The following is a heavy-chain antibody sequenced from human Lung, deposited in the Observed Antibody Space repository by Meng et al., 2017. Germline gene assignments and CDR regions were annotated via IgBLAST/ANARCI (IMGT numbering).Heavy chain of an antibody. CDR3: ARDDSGYADFDS. CDR1: GGSISSHNW. D-gene: IGHD3-22*01. Sequence: QVQLQESGPALVKPSGTLSLTCAVSGGSISSHNWCSWVRQTPGRGLEWIGEVYHSGSTNYNPSLKSRVIISVNNSKNQFSLKLSSVTAADTAVYYCARDDSGYADFDSWGQGTLVTVSS. V-gene: IGHV4-4*02. J-gene: IGHJ4*02. CDR2: VYHSGST.